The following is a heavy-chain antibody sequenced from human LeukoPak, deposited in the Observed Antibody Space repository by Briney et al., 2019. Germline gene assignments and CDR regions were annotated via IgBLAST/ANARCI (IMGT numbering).Heavy chain of an antibody. J-gene: IGHJ4*02. V-gene: IGHV1-2*06. Sequence: ASVKVSCKASGYTFTSYGISWVRQAPGQGLEWMGRINPNSGGTNYAQKFQGRVTMTRDTSISTAYMELSRLRSDDTAVYYCARGLRTSDYGPYHPYDYWGQGTLVTVSS. CDR3: ARGLRTSDYGPYHPYDY. CDR1: GYTFTSYG. D-gene: IGHD4-17*01. CDR2: INPNSGGT.